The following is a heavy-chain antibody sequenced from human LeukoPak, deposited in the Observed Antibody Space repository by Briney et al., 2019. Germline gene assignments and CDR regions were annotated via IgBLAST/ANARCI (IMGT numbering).Heavy chain of an antibody. CDR2: ISSSGSTK. CDR1: GFTFSTYN. CDR3: ARDFLTGYFDY. D-gene: IGHD3-9*01. J-gene: IGHJ4*02. V-gene: IGHV3-48*02. Sequence: QPGGSLRLSCAASGFTFSTYNMNWVRQAPGKGLEWVSYISSSGSTKYYADSVKGRFTISRDNVKISLFLQMNSLSDEDTAVYYCARDFLTGYFDYWGQGTLVTVSS.